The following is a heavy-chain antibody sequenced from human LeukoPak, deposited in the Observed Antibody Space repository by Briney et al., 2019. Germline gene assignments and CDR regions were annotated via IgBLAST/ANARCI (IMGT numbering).Heavy chain of an antibody. D-gene: IGHD5-24*01. V-gene: IGHV1-46*01. Sequence: ASVKVSCKASGYTFTNSYIHWERQAPGQVLEWMGLINPDGGNTNYAQNFQGRVTLTRDTSTSTVYVELSSLRSEDTAIYYCARIRDGYNDAYDIWGQGTVVTVPS. CDR2: INPDGGNT. J-gene: IGHJ3*02. CDR1: GYTFTNSY. CDR3: ARIRDGYNDAYDI.